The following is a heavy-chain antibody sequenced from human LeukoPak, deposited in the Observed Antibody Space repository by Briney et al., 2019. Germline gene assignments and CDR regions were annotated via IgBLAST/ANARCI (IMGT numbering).Heavy chain of an antibody. D-gene: IGHD3-22*01. CDR2: IYYSGST. Sequence: SETLSLTCTVSGGSISSYYWSWIRQPPGKGLEWIGYIYYSGSTNYNPSPKSRVTISVDTSKNQFSLKLSSVTAADTAVYYCAREGGYYDGSGYWFDPWGQGTLVTVSS. CDR1: GGSISSYY. J-gene: IGHJ5*02. CDR3: AREGGYYDGSGYWFDP. V-gene: IGHV4-59*01.